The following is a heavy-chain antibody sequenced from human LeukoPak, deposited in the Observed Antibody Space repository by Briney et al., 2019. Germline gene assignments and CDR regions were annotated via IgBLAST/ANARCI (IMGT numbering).Heavy chain of an antibody. CDR2: ISSSSSYI. V-gene: IGHV3-21*01. CDR3: AKDRQWGYCSSTSCYTDAFDI. J-gene: IGHJ3*02. Sequence: GGSLRLSCAASGFTFSSYSMNWVRQTPGKGLEWVSSISSSSSYIYYADSVKGRFTISRDNAKNSLYLQMNSLRAEDTAVYYCAKDRQWGYCSSTSCYTDAFDIWGQGTMVTVSS. D-gene: IGHD2-2*02. CDR1: GFTFSSYS.